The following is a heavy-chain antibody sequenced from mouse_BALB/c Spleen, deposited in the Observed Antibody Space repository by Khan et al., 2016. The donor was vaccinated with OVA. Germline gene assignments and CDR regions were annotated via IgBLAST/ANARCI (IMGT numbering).Heavy chain of an antibody. CDR3: ARHLTGSFAY. J-gene: IGHJ3*01. D-gene: IGHD4-1*01. CDR2: INSDGGYT. Sequence: EVQLVESGGDLVKPGGSLRLSCAASGFTFSAYGMAWVRQAPDKRLEWVATINSDGGYTYSPDTVKGRFTISRNNAEHTLSLQMISLKSEDTAIYYCARHLTGSFAYWGQGTLVTVSA. V-gene: IGHV5-6*01. CDR1: GFTFSAYG.